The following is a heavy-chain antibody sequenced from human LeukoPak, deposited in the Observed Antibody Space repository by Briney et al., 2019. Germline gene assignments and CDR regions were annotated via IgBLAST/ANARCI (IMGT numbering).Heavy chain of an antibody. Sequence: GASVKVSCKTSGYTFTTYVFNWVRQAPGQGLEWMGWISAYNGNTNYAQKLQGRVTMTTDTSTSTAYMELRSLRSDDTAVYYCARERADFDWSNFDYWGQGTLVTVSS. V-gene: IGHV1-18*01. D-gene: IGHD3-9*01. CDR3: ARERADFDWSNFDY. J-gene: IGHJ4*02. CDR1: GYTFTTYV. CDR2: ISAYNGNT.